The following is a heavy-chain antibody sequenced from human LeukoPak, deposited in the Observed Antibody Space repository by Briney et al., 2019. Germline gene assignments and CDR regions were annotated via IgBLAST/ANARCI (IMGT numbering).Heavy chain of an antibody. J-gene: IGHJ3*02. CDR2: ITAGSSTI. V-gene: IGHV3-48*02. CDR1: GFAFSSYS. Sequence: GGSLRLSCAASGFAFSSYSMSWVRQAPGKGLEWVSYITAGSSTIYYADSVKGRFIISRDNAKNSLYLQVNSLRDENTAVYYCARKGSFDIWGQGTMVTVSS. CDR3: ARKGSFDI.